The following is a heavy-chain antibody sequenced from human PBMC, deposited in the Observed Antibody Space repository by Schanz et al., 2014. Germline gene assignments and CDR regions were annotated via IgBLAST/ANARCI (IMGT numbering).Heavy chain of an antibody. Sequence: QVQLVQSGAEVKKPGASVKVSCKASGYTFTSSGFSWVRQAPGQGLEWLGWISCYNGNTNYAQKVEDRLTITIDPAADTAYMELRSLRSDDTAVYYCARELCSSTTCYVRYDPWGQGTLVTVSS. D-gene: IGHD2-2*01. CDR3: ARELCSSTTCYVRYDP. J-gene: IGHJ5*02. CDR2: ISCYNGNT. V-gene: IGHV1-18*01. CDR1: GYTFTSSG.